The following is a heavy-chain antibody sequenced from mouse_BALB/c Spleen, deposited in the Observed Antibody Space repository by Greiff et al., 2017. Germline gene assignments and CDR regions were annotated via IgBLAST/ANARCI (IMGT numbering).Heavy chain of an antibody. CDR1: GFTFTDYY. CDR3: ARDWGPFAY. V-gene: IGHV7-3*02. CDR2: IRNKANGYTT. J-gene: IGHJ3*01. Sequence: EVQVVESGGGLVQPGGSLRLSCATSGFTFTDYYMSWVRQPPGKALEWLGFIRNKANGYTTEYSASVKGRFTISRDNSQSILYLQMNTLRAEDSATYYCARDWGPFAYWGQGTLVTVSA.